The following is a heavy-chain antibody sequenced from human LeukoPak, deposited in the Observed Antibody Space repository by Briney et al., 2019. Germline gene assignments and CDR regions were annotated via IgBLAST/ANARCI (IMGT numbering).Heavy chain of an antibody. V-gene: IGHV4-4*07. CDR2: IYSSGST. Sequence: SETLSLTCTVSGDSIRSYYWSWIRQPAGKGLEWIGRIYSSGSTNYNPSLKSRVTMSVDTSKNQFSLKLRSVTAADTAVYHCARDSYNYYDSNNYYFLDSWGQGILVTVSS. CDR3: ARDSYNYYDSNNYYFLDS. CDR1: GDSIRSYY. D-gene: IGHD3-22*01. J-gene: IGHJ4*02.